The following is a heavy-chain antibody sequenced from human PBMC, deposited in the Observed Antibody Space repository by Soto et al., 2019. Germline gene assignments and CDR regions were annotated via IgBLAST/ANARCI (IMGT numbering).Heavy chain of an antibody. D-gene: IGHD4-4*01. CDR2: ISYDGSNK. Sequence: QVQLVESGGGVVQPGRSLRLSCAASGFTFSSYGMHWARQAPGKGLEWVAVISYDGSNKYYADSVKGRFTISRDNSKNTLYLQMNSLRAEDTAVYYCAKDSGYSNSPGMDVWGQGTTVTVSS. V-gene: IGHV3-30*18. CDR1: GFTFSSYG. CDR3: AKDSGYSNSPGMDV. J-gene: IGHJ6*02.